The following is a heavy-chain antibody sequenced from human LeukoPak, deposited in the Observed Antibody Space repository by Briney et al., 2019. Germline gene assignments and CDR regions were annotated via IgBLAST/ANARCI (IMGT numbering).Heavy chain of an antibody. CDR1: GFTFSSYG. Sequence: GGSLRLSCAASGFTFSSYGMHWVRQAPGKGLEWVAFIRYDGSNKYYADSVKGRFTISRDNSKNTLYLQMNSLRAEDTAVSYCAKDGTSFGREGYNCDYWGQGTLVTVSS. D-gene: IGHD5-24*01. V-gene: IGHV3-30*02. CDR3: AKDGTSFGREGYNCDY. J-gene: IGHJ4*02. CDR2: IRYDGSNK.